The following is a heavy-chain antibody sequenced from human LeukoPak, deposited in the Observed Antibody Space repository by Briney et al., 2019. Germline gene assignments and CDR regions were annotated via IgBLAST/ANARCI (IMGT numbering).Heavy chain of an antibody. D-gene: IGHD5-12*01. CDR2: IHYSGST. CDR3: AKHLVATTPFFDY. CDR1: GDSISRYY. Sequence: SETLSLTCTVSGDSISRYYWSWIRQPPGKGLEWIAFIHYSGSTNYSPSLKSRVTISMDTSRNQFSLRLNSVTAADTAIYYCAKHLVATTPFFDYWGQGTLVTVSS. J-gene: IGHJ4*02. V-gene: IGHV4-59*08.